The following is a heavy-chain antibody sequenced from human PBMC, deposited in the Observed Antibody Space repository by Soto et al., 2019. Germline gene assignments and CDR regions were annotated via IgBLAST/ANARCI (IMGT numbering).Heavy chain of an antibody. J-gene: IGHJ5*02. CDR2: INTGNGNT. D-gene: IGHD3-16*01. CDR3: ARAIRGYVT. CDR1: GITSTTYA. Sequence: QVQLVQSGAEVKKPGASVKVSCKASGITSTTYAIHWVRQVPGQGLEWMGWINTGNGNTRYSQRFLGRVSLTTDTSASTASMDLSSLRSEDTAVYYCARAIRGYVTWGQGTLITVSS. V-gene: IGHV1-3*04.